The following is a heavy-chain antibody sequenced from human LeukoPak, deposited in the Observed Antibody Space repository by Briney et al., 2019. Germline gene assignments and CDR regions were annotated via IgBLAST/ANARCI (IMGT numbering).Heavy chain of an antibody. CDR2: ISYDGSNK. CDR3: ARDWGVEARPGYMDV. D-gene: IGHD6-6*01. Sequence: GGSLRLSCAASGFTFSSYGMHWVRQAPGKGLEWVAVISYDGSNKYYADSVKGRFTISRDNSKNTLYLQMNSLRAEDTAVYFCARDWGVEARPGYMDVWGKGTTVTVSS. J-gene: IGHJ6*03. V-gene: IGHV3-30*03. CDR1: GFTFSSYG.